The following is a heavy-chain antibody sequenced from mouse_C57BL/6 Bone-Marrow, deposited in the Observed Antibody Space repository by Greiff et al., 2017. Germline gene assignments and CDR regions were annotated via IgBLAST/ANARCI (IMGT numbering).Heavy chain of an antibody. CDR2: IHPNSGST. Sequence: VQLQQPGAELVKPGASVKLSCKASGYTFTSYWMHWVKQRPGQGLEWIGMIHPNSGSTNYNEKFKSKATLTVDKSSSTAYRQRSSLTSEDSAVYYCAKGGGKGDGSSYWYFDVWGTGTTVTVSS. V-gene: IGHV1-64*01. J-gene: IGHJ1*03. CDR1: GYTFTSYW. D-gene: IGHD1-1*01. CDR3: AKGGGKGDGSSYWYFDV.